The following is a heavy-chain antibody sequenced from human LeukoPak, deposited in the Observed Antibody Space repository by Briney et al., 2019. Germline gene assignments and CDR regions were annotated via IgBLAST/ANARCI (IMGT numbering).Heavy chain of an antibody. CDR3: ARLEADSSGWYGYYYMDV. Sequence: GESLKISCKGSGYSFTSYWIGWVRQMPGKGLEWMGIIYPGYSDTRYSPSFQGQVTISADRYISTAYLQWSSLKASDTAMYYCARLEADSSGWYGYYYMDVWGKGTTVTVSS. CDR1: GYSFTSYW. V-gene: IGHV5-51*01. CDR2: IYPGYSDT. J-gene: IGHJ6*03. D-gene: IGHD6-19*01.